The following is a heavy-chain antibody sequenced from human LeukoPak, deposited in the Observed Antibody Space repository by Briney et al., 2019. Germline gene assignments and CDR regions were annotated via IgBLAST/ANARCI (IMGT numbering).Heavy chain of an antibody. V-gene: IGHV6-1*01. CDR2: TYYRSKWNN. CDR1: GDSVSSDSAT. Sequence: SQTLSLTCAISGDSVSSDSATWNWIRQSPSRGLEWLGTTYYRSKWNNDYAVSVESRITINPDISKNQFSLQMNSVTPEDTAVYYCARDLSGRAWEGFDYWGQGTLATVSS. CDR3: ARDLSGRAWEGFDY. J-gene: IGHJ4*02. D-gene: IGHD6-25*01.